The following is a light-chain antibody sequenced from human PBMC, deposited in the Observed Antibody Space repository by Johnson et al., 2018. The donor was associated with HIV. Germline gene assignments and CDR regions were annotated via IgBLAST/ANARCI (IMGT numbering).Light chain of an antibody. CDR2: ENN. J-gene: IGLJ1*01. V-gene: IGLV1-51*02. Sequence: QSVLTQPPSVSAAPGQKVTISCSGSSSNIGNNYVSWYQQLPGTAPKLLIYENNKRPTGIPDRFSGSKFGTSATLVITGLQPGDEAEYYCGTWDTSLSADFVFGTGTDVTVL. CDR1: SSNIGNNY. CDR3: GTWDTSLSADFV.